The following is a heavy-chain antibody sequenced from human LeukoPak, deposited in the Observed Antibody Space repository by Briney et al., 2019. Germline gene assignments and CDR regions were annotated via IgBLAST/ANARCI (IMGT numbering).Heavy chain of an antibody. CDR3: ARDHWSPPSY. D-gene: IGHD2-8*02. V-gene: IGHV3-48*01. Sequence: GGSLRLSCVASGFTFSSYSLNWVRQALGKGLEWVSYIGVSSSLVRYADSVKGRFTISRDNAKNSLYLQMDSLRAEDTAMYYCARDHWSPPSYWGQGTLVTVSS. J-gene: IGHJ4*02. CDR2: IGVSSSLV. CDR1: GFTFSSYS.